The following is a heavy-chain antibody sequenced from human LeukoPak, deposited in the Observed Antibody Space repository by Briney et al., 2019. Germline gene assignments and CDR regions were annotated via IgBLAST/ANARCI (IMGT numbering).Heavy chain of an antibody. CDR1: GGSISSYD. J-gene: IGHJ3*02. D-gene: IGHD3-22*01. Sequence: SESLSLTCTVSGGSISSYDWSWIRQPPGKGLEWIGYIYNSGSTNYNPSLKSRVTISVDTSKNQFSLKLSSVTAADTAVYYCARFMSRYYYDSSGYGLFDIWGQGTMVTVSS. V-gene: IGHV4-59*01. CDR2: IYNSGST. CDR3: ARFMSRYYYDSSGYGLFDI.